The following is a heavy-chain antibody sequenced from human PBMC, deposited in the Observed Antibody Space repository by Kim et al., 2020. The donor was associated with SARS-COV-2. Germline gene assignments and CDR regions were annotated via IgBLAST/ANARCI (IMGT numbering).Heavy chain of an antibody. V-gene: IGHV1-2*02. Sequence: AQKFQGRVTMTRDTSISTAYMELSRLRSDDTAVYYCARERRERGEYYFDYWGQGTLVTVSS. J-gene: IGHJ4*02. CDR3: ARERRERGEYYFDY. D-gene: IGHD1-26*01.